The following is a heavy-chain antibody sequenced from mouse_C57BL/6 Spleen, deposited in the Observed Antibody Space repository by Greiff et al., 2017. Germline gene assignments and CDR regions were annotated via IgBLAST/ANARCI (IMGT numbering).Heavy chain of an antibody. CDR3: ARTDYGSSFFWYFDV. V-gene: IGHV1-85*01. D-gene: IGHD1-1*01. CDR1: GYTFTSYD. Sequence: QVQLQQSGPELVKPGASVKLSCKASGYTFTSYDINWVKQRPGQGLEWIGWIYPRDGSTKYTEKFTGKATLTVDTSSSSAYMELHSLTAEDSAVYFCARTDYGSSFFWYFDVWGTGTTVTVAS. CDR2: IYPRDGST. J-gene: IGHJ1*03.